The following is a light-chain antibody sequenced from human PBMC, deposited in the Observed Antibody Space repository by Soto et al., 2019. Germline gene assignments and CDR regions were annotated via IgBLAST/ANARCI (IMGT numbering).Light chain of an antibody. J-gene: IGKJ2*01. CDR3: QQSYSVPYT. CDR2: AAS. CDR1: QNIATY. V-gene: IGKV1-39*01. Sequence: DIPMTQSPSSLSASGGDTVIITCRASQNIATYLNWYQQIPGKAPKLLIYAASSLHSGVPSRFSGRGSGTDFTLTISSLQPDDFATYYCQQSYSVPYTFGQGTKVDI.